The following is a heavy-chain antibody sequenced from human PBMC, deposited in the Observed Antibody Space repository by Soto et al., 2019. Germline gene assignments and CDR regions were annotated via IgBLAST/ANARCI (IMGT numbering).Heavy chain of an antibody. D-gene: IGHD5-18*01. CDR2: IWYDGSNK. CDR1: GFTFSSYG. Sequence: QVQLVESGGGVVQPGRSLRLSCAASGFTFSSYGMHWVRQAPGKGLEWVAVIWYDGSNKYYADSVKGRFTISRDNSKNTLDLQMNSLRAEDTSVYYCARNGGTAMVQQNYYYYYYGMDVWGQGTTVTVSS. CDR3: ARNGGTAMVQQNYYYYYYGMDV. J-gene: IGHJ6*02. V-gene: IGHV3-33*01.